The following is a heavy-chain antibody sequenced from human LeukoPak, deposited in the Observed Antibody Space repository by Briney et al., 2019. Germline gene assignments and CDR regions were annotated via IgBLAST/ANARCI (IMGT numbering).Heavy chain of an antibody. CDR2: INPDGRDT. CDR3: TSWGDTTAEYFQR. V-gene: IGHV3-7*01. CDR1: GFTFNSYW. Sequence: GSLRLSCAASGFTFNSYWMNWVRQAPGKGLEWVAHINPDGRDTYYVDSVKGRFTISRDNAQNSMYLQMNSLRVEDTAVYYCTSWGDTTAEYFQRWGQGTLVTVSS. D-gene: IGHD2-21*02. J-gene: IGHJ1*01.